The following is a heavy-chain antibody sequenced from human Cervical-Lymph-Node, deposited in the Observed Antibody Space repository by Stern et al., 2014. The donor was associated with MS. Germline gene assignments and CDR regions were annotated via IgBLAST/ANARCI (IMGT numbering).Heavy chain of an antibody. CDR2: ISWNSGSI. Sequence: QLVESGGGLVQPGRSLRLSCAASGFTFDDYAMHWVRQAPGKGLEWVSGISWNSGSIGYADSVKGRFTISRDNAKNSLYLQMNSLRAEDTALYYCARGRGSGDYWGQGTLVTVSS. D-gene: IGHD3-10*01. CDR3: ARGRGSGDY. V-gene: IGHV3-9*01. CDR1: GFTFDDYA. J-gene: IGHJ4*02.